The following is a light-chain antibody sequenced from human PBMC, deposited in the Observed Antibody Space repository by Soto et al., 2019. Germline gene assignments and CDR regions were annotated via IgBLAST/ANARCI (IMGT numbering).Light chain of an antibody. CDR3: SSYTSSTTWV. J-gene: IGLJ3*02. CDR2: EVS. V-gene: IGLV2-14*01. Sequence: QSALTQPASVSGSPGQSITISCTGSSSDVGGYNHVSWYQQHPGKAPKLMIYEVSYRPSGVSDRFSGSRSGNTASLTISGLQAEDESDYYCSSYTSSTTWVFGGGTKVTVL. CDR1: SSDVGGYNH.